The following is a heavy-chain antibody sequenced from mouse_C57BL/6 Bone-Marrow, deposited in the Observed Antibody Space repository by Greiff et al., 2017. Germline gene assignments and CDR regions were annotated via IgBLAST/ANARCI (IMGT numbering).Heavy chain of an antibody. CDR2: INPSSGYT. CDR3: ARRSYEYDSSWFAF. Sequence: VQLQQPGAELARPGASVKMSCKASGYTFTSYTMHWVKQRPGQGLEWIGYINPSSGYTKYNQKFKDKATLNADKSSSPAYMQLSSLTYEESAFYYCARRSYEYDSSWFAFWGQGTLVTVSA. D-gene: IGHD2-4*01. V-gene: IGHV1-4*01. CDR1: GYTFTSYT. J-gene: IGHJ3*01.